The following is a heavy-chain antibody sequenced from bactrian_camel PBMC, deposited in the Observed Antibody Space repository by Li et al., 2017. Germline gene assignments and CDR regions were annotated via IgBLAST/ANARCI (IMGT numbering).Heavy chain of an antibody. D-gene: IGHD2*01. Sequence: HVQLVESGGGLVQPGGSLRLSCAASGFTSSNYPMHWVRQAPGKGLEYVSSIVSIGTTTYYADSVKGRFTISRDAAKTTLYLQMNDLKFEDAAMYYCATGIYCAHELSPDEYDVWGQGTQVTVS. CDR1: GFTSSNYP. CDR2: IVSIGTTT. J-gene: IGHJ4*01. CDR3: ATGIYCAHELSPDEYDV. V-gene: IGHV3S1*01.